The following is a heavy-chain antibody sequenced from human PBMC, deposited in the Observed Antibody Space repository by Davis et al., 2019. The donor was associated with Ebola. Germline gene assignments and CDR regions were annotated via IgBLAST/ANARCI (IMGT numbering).Heavy chain of an antibody. CDR3: AKIGYNDYDYDY. CDR2: ISYDGSNK. D-gene: IGHD5-12*01. CDR1: GFSFSSYG. V-gene: IGHV3-33*03. J-gene: IGHJ4*02. Sequence: PGGSLRLSCAASGFSFSSYGIHWVRQAPGKGLEWVAVISYDGSNKKYADSVKGRFTISRDNAKNSMYLQMDSLRAEDTAVYYCAKIGYNDYDYDYWGQGTQVTVSS.